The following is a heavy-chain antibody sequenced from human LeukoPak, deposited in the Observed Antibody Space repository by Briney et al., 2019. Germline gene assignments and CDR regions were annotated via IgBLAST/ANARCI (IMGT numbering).Heavy chain of an antibody. CDR3: ARRRYYDGSGYLE. V-gene: IGHV4-39*01. Sequence: SETLSLTCSVSGDSVSRGDSYWDWIRQPPGKGLEWIGTIYYSGRTYYSPSLKSRVTMSVDPSNNQFSLNLRSVTAAATALYYCARRRYYDGSGYLEWGQGTLLSVSS. D-gene: IGHD3-22*01. CDR2: IYYSGRT. J-gene: IGHJ4*02. CDR1: GDSVSRGDSY.